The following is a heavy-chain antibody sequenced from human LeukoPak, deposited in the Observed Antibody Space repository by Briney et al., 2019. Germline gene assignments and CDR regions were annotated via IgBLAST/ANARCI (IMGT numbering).Heavy chain of an antibody. CDR3: AREGYYIDGGGNAGRFDP. CDR2: ISAYNGDT. D-gene: IGHD3-10*01. J-gene: IGHJ5*02. CDR1: GYTFTSYG. Sequence: ATVKVSCKASGYTFTSYGISWVRQAPGQGLEWLGWISAYNGDTSYAQKFQDRVTMTTDTSTTTAYMELRSLRSDDTAIYYCAREGYYIDGGGNAGRFDPWGQGTLVTVSS. V-gene: IGHV1-18*01.